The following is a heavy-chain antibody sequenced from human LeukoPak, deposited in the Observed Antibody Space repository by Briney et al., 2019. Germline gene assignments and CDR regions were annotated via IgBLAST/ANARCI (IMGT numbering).Heavy chain of an antibody. CDR2: ISSSSSYI. CDR3: ARDPYGSGFRTMDV. V-gene: IGHV3-21*01. D-gene: IGHD3-10*01. CDR1: GFIFSSYS. Sequence: GGSLRLSCAASGFIFSSYSMNWVRQAPGKGLEWVSSISSSSSYIYYADSVKGRFTISRDNAKNSLYLQMNSLRAEDTAVYYCARDPYGSGFRTMDVWGKGTTVTVSS. J-gene: IGHJ6*03.